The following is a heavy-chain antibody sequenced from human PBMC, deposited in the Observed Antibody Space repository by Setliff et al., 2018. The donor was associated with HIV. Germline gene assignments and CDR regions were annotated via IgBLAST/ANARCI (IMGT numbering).Heavy chain of an antibody. Sequence: GASVKVSCKASGGTFSSYAINWVRQAPGQGLEWMGRIIPIFDTPNYAQKFQGRVTITADKSTNTAYMELSSLTSEDTAVYYCATALGTHNWNYRAGAFDIWGQGTMVTVSS. CDR1: GGTFSSYA. CDR3: ATALGTHNWNYRAGAFDI. J-gene: IGHJ3*02. CDR2: IIPIFDTP. D-gene: IGHD1-7*01. V-gene: IGHV1-69*06.